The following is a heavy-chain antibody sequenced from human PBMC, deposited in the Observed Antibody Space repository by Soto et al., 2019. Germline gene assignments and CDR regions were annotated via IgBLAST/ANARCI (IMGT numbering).Heavy chain of an antibody. J-gene: IGHJ4*02. CDR2: IWYDGSNK. CDR3: ASKRGYYDSSGSFEY. Sequence: PGGSLRLSCAASGFTFSSYGMHWVRQAPGKGLEWVAVIWYDGSNKYYADSVKGRFTISRDNSKNTLYLQMNSLRAEDTAVYYCASKRGYYDSSGSFEYWGQGTLVTVSS. D-gene: IGHD3-22*01. V-gene: IGHV3-33*01. CDR1: GFTFSSYG.